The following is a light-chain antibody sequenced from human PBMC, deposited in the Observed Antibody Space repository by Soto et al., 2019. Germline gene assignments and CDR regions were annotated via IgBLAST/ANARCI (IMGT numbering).Light chain of an antibody. CDR2: AAS. V-gene: IGKV1-9*01. CDR1: QGISSY. Sequence: DIQLTQSPSFLSASVGDRVTITGRASQGISSYLAWYQQKPGKAPKLLIYAASTLQSWVPSRFSGSGSGTEFTLTISSLQPEDFSTYFCQQLNSYPLTFGGGPKV. J-gene: IGKJ4*01. CDR3: QQLNSYPLT.